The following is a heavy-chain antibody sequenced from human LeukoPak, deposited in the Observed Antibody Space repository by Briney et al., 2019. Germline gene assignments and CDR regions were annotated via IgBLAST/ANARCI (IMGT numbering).Heavy chain of an antibody. Sequence: GASVKVSCKASVFTFTSSAVQWVRQARGQRLEWIGWIVVGSGNTNYAQKFQERVTITRDMSTSTAYMELSSLRSEDTAVYYCAASGFGEAMDVWGQGTTVTVSS. J-gene: IGHJ6*02. D-gene: IGHD3-10*01. V-gene: IGHV1-58*01. CDR3: AASGFGEAMDV. CDR2: IVVGSGNT. CDR1: VFTFTSSA.